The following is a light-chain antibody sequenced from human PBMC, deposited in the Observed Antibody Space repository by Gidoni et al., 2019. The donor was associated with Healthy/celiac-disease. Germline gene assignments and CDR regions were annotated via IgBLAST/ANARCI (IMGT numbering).Light chain of an antibody. CDR3: QSYDSSLSGLWV. V-gene: IGLV1-40*01. J-gene: IGLJ3*02. CDR2: GNS. Sequence: SVLTQPPSVSWAPGQRVTISCTGSSSNIGAGYDVHWYQQLPGTAPKLLIYGNSNRPSGVPDRFSGSKSGTSASLAITGLQAEDEADYYCQSYDSSLSGLWVFGGGTKLTVL. CDR1: SSNIGAGYD.